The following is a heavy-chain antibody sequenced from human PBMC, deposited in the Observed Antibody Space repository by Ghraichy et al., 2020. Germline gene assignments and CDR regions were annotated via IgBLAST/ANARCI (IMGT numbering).Heavy chain of an antibody. CDR1: GGTFSSYA. CDR2: IIPIFGTA. CDR3: ARYHRDKGFLGAFDI. Sequence: SVKVSCKASGGTFSSYAISWVRQAPGQGLEWMGGIIPIFGTANYAQKFQGRVTITADKSTSTAYMELSSLRSEDTAVYYCARYHRDKGFLGAFDIWGQGTMVTVSS. D-gene: IGHD3-3*01. J-gene: IGHJ3*02. V-gene: IGHV1-69*06.